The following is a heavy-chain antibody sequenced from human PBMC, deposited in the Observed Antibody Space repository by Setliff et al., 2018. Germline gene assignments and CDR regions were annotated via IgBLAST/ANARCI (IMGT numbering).Heavy chain of an antibody. CDR2: ISAYNGNT. CDR1: GYTFSSYG. CDR3: ARPYYYDSSVRAFDI. Sequence: ASVKVSCKASGYTFSSYGISWVRQAPGQGLEWMGWISAYNGNTNYAQKLQGRVTMTTDTSTSTAYMELRSLRSDDTAVYYCARPYYYDSSVRAFDIWGQGTMVTVSS. J-gene: IGHJ3*02. V-gene: IGHV1-18*01. D-gene: IGHD3-22*01.